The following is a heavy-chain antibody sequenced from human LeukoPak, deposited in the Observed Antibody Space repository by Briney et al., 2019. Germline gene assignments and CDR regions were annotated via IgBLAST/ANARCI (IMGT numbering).Heavy chain of an antibody. Sequence: GGSLRLSCAASGSTFSHYGMQWVRQAPGKRLEWVAVIWSDGTEKYYGGAVKGRFTISRDNPKDKVYLQMNSLRGEDTAVYYCAKDAQRGFDYSNSLEYWGQGTLVTVSS. CDR2: IWSDGTEK. J-gene: IGHJ4*02. D-gene: IGHD4-11*01. V-gene: IGHV3-33*06. CDR3: AKDAQRGFDYSNSLEY. CDR1: GSTFSHYG.